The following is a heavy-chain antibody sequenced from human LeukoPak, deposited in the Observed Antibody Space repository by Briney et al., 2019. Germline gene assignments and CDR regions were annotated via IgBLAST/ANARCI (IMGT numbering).Heavy chain of an antibody. D-gene: IGHD3-10*01. CDR1: GGTFSSYA. J-gene: IGHJ4*02. CDR3: ARDGTRVYYGSGSYYT. Sequence: SVKVSCKASGGTFSSYAISWVRQAPGQGLEWMGGIIPIFGTANYAQKFQGRVTITADESTSTAYMELSSLRSEDTAVYYCARDGTRVYYGSGSYYTWGQGTLVTVSS. V-gene: IGHV1-69*13. CDR2: IIPIFGTA.